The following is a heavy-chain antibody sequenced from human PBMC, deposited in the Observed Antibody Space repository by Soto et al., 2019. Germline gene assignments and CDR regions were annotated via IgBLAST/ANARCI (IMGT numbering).Heavy chain of an antibody. J-gene: IGHJ4*02. V-gene: IGHV3-23*01. CDR3: AKARGGSGWSTPDH. Sequence: VQLLESGGSLVHPGGSLRLSCAASGFSFSYFAMSWVRQAPGKGLEWVAAISGSGGNTYYADSVKGRFTISRDNSKHTLFLQMSSLRDEDTAVYYCAKARGGSGWSTPDHWGQGTLVTVSS. CDR2: ISGSGGNT. D-gene: IGHD6-19*01. CDR1: GFSFSYFA.